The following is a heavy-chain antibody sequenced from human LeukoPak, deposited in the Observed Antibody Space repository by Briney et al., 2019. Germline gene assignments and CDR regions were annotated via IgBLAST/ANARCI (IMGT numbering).Heavy chain of an antibody. V-gene: IGHV3-23*01. CDR3: TRSSGWYGIT. CDR2: VDYSGDSP. Sequence: GGSLRLSCTGSGFTLSSYEMTGIRQAPGKGLEWVSSVDYSGDSPYYADSVKGRFTISRDNSKNILYLQLSSLRVEDTAVYYCTRSSGWYGITWGQGTLVTVSS. J-gene: IGHJ4*02. D-gene: IGHD6-19*01. CDR1: GFTLSSYE.